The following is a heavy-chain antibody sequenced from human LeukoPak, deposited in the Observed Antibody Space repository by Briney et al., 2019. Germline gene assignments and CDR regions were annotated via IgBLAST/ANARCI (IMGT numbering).Heavy chain of an antibody. Sequence: GATVTVSCKVSGYTLTELSMRWVRQAPGKGLEWMGGFNPEDGETIYAQKFQGRVTMTEDTSTDTAYMELSSLRSEDTAVYYCATYTSFIAAAGTSPSFDYWGQGTLVTVSS. J-gene: IGHJ4*02. CDR2: FNPEDGET. CDR1: GYTLTELS. V-gene: IGHV1-24*01. D-gene: IGHD6-13*01. CDR3: ATYTSFIAAAGTSPSFDY.